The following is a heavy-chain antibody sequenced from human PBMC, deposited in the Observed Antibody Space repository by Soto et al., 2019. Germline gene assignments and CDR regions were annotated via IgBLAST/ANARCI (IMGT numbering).Heavy chain of an antibody. CDR3: ARQPYCSSTSCYPFSNWFDP. Sequence: QLQLQESGPGLVKPSETLSLTCTVSGGSISSSSYYWGWIRQPPGKGLERIGSIYYSGSTYYNPSLKRRVTISVDTSKNQFSLKLSSVTAADTAVYYCARQPYCSSTSCYPFSNWFDPWGQGTLVTVSS. CDR1: GGSISSSSYY. D-gene: IGHD2-2*01. CDR2: IYYSGST. V-gene: IGHV4-39*01. J-gene: IGHJ5*02.